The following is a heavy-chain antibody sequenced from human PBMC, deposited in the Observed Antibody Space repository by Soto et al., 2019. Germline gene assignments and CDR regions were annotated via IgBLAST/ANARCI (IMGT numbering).Heavy chain of an antibody. D-gene: IGHD3-10*01. Sequence: QVQLQESGPGLVKPSETLSLTCTVSGGSISSYYWSWIRQPPGKGLEWIGYIYYSGSTNYNPSLKSRVTISVDTSKNQFSLKLSSVTAADTAVYYCARRYGSGVDYWGQGTLVIVSS. CDR3: ARRYGSGVDY. V-gene: IGHV4-59*08. J-gene: IGHJ4*02. CDR2: IYYSGST. CDR1: GGSISSYY.